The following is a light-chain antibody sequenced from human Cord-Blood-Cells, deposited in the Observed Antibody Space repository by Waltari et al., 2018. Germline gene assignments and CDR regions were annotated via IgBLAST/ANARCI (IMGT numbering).Light chain of an antibody. CDR2: GNS. J-gene: IGLJ3*02. Sequence: QSVLTQPPSLSGAPGQRVTISCTGSSSTIGAGYDVHWYQQLPGTAPKLLIYGNSNRPSGVPDRFSGSKSGTSASLAITGLQAEDEADYYCQSYDSSLSGWVFGGGTKLTVL. V-gene: IGLV1-40*01. CDR3: QSYDSSLSGWV. CDR1: SSTIGAGYD.